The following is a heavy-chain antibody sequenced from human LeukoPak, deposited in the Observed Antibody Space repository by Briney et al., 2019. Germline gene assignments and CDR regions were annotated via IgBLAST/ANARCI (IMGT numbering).Heavy chain of an antibody. CDR3: ARRFTIFGVTYWFDP. CDR2: GHYSGST. Sequence: SETLSLTCTVSGGSISSGSYYWSWIRQPPGKGLEWIGYGHYSGSTNYNPSLKNRVTISVDTSKNQFSLKLSSVTAADTAVYYCARRFTIFGVTYWFDPWGQGTLVTVSS. J-gene: IGHJ5*02. CDR1: GGSISSGSYY. V-gene: IGHV4-61*01. D-gene: IGHD3-3*01.